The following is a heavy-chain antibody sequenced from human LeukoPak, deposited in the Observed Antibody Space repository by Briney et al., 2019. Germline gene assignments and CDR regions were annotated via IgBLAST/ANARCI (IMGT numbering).Heavy chain of an antibody. CDR1: GYTFTGYY. V-gene: IGHV1-69*13. J-gene: IGHJ4*02. CDR3: ASGSGSYSNGDY. Sequence: SVKVSCKASGYTFTGYYMHWVRQAPGQGLEWMGGIIPIFGTANYAQKFQGRVTITADESTSTAYMELSSLRSEDTAVYYCASGSGSYSNGDYWGQGTLVTVSS. CDR2: IIPIFGTA. D-gene: IGHD1-26*01.